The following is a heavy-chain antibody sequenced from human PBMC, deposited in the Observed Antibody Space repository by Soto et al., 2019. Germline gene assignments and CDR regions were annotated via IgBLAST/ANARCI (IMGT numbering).Heavy chain of an antibody. CDR2: IIPIFGTA. Sequence: ASVKVSCKASGGTFSSYAISWVRQAPGQGLEWMGGIIPIFGTANYAQKFQGRVTITADESTSTAYMELSSLRSEDTAVYYCASTPIRYCSSTSCYGTLDYWGQGTLVTVSS. D-gene: IGHD2-2*01. CDR3: ASTPIRYCSSTSCYGTLDY. V-gene: IGHV1-69*13. CDR1: GGTFSSYA. J-gene: IGHJ4*02.